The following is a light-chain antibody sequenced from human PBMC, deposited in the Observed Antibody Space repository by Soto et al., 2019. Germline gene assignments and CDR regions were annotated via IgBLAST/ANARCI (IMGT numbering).Light chain of an antibody. CDR3: QQYNNWPLYS. V-gene: IGKV3-15*01. CDR2: GAS. Sequence: ETVLTQSPATLSVSPGERVTLSCRAGQNVYSNLAWYQHKPGQAPRLLVYGASTRATDILARFSGSGSGRDFTLTISGLQSEDFAVYYCQQYNNWPLYSFGQGTKLEIK. J-gene: IGKJ2*01. CDR1: QNVYSN.